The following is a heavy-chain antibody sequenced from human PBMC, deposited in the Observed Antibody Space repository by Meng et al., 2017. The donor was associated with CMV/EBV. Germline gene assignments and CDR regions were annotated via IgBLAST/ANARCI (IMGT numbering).Heavy chain of an antibody. J-gene: IGHJ6*02. CDR2: INPNSGGT. Sequence: ASVKVSCKASGYTFTGYYMHWVRQAPGQGLEWMGWINPNSGGTNYAQKFQGRVTMTRDTSISTAYMELSRLRSDDTAVYYCAKEGAAAGLTNYYYGMEVWGQGTTVTVSS. CDR3: AKEGAAAGLTNYYYGMEV. CDR1: GYTFTGYY. D-gene: IGHD6-13*01. V-gene: IGHV1-2*02.